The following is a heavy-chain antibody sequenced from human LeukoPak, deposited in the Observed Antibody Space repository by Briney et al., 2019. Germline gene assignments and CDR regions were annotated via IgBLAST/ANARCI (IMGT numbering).Heavy chain of an antibody. Sequence: PGRSLRLSCAASGSTFSDYGMHWVRQAPGKGLDWVANIWYDGSVKYYADSVKGRFTISRDNSKNTVSLQMDSLRVEDTAVYYCARRARLYFYMDVWGKGTTVTVSS. D-gene: IGHD3-9*01. V-gene: IGHV3-33*01. CDR1: GSTFSDYG. CDR2: IWYDGSVK. J-gene: IGHJ6*04. CDR3: ARRARLYFYMDV.